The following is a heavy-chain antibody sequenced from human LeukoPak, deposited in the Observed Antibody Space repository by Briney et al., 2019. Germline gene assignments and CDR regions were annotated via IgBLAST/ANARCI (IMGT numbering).Heavy chain of an antibody. CDR1: GFIISNYY. Sequence: GGSLRLSCAASGFIISNYYMGWVRHGPPTGVGWVANKKNNGSQEYYAGSVKDRFPIYRDNTKNSVYLQMKSPTAEATALYYCATVRPGKGNYMHVWGKGTTVTISS. D-gene: IGHD3-10*01. V-gene: IGHV3-7*01. J-gene: IGHJ6*03. CDR2: KKNNGSQE. CDR3: ATVRPGKGNYMHV.